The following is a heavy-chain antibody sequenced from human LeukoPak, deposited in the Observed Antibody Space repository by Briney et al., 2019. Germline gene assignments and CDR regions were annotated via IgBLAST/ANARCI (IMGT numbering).Heavy chain of an antibody. CDR1: GGSVSRHC. CDR3: ASGGIAGWYFDL. V-gene: IGHV4-59*02. J-gene: IGHJ2*01. D-gene: IGHD1-14*01. Sequence: SETLSLTCTVSGGSVSRHCWGWIRQTPEKGLEWIGYVCYPGTTSYRSSLNSRVAISLDTSKNQFSLRLTSVTAADTAVYYCASGGIAGWYFDLWGRGTLVTVSS. CDR2: VCYPGTT.